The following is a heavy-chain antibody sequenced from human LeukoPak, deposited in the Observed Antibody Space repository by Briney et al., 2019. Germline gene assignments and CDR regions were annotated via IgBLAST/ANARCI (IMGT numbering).Heavy chain of an antibody. CDR3: AKTNGYYSD. J-gene: IGHJ4*02. CDR1: GFTFSNYW. D-gene: IGHD3-22*01. V-gene: IGHV3-23*01. CDR2: ISGSGGTT. Sequence: PGGSLRLSCAASGFTFSNYWMHWVRQAPGKGLEWVSGISGSGGTTYYADSVKGRFTISRDNSKNTLSLQVSSLRAEDTAVYYCAKTNGYYSDWGQGTLVTVSS.